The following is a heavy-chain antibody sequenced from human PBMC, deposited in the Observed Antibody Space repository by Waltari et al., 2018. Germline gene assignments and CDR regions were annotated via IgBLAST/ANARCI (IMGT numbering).Heavy chain of an antibody. V-gene: IGHV1-2*06. J-gene: IGHJ3*02. CDR3: ARGWDAFDI. Sequence: QVQLVRSGAEVTKPGASVKVSCKASGYTLTGYEMHWVRQAPGQGLEWMGRINPNSGGTIYAQKFQGRVTMTRDTSISTAYMELTRLTSDDTALYYCARGWDAFDIWGQGTMVTVSS. CDR1: GYTLTGYE. CDR2: INPNSGGT.